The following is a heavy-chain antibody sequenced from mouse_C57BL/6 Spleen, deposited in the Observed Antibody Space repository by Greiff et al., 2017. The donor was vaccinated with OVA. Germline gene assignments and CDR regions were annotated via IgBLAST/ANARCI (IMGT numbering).Heavy chain of an antibody. D-gene: IGHD1-1*01. CDR1: GYTFTSYW. Sequence: QVQLKQPGAELVRPGTSVKLSCKASGYTFTSYWMHWVKQRPGQGLEWIGVIDPSDSYTNYNQKFKGKATLTVDTSSSTAYMQLSSLTSEDSAVYYCARRTTVVGFDYWGQGTTLTVSS. CDR2: IDPSDSYT. J-gene: IGHJ2*01. CDR3: ARRTTVVGFDY. V-gene: IGHV1-59*01.